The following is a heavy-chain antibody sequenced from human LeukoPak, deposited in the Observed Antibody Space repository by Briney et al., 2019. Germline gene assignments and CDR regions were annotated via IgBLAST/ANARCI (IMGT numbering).Heavy chain of an antibody. Sequence: GGSLRLSCAASGFTLSSSAISWVRQAPGKGLKWVSAIGSDGTPYYADSVKGRFTISRDNSKNTAYLQMNSLRAEDTAVYYCAKESLRSPNSFDYWGLGTLVTVSS. J-gene: IGHJ4*02. D-gene: IGHD2-21*02. CDR3: AKESLRSPNSFDY. CDR2: IGSDGTP. CDR1: GFTLSSSA. V-gene: IGHV3-23*01.